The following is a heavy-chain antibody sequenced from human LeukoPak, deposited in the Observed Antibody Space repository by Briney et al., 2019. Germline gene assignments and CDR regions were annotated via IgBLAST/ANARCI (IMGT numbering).Heavy chain of an antibody. J-gene: IGHJ6*03. V-gene: IGHV4-59*01. Sequence: SETLSLTCTVSGGSISSYYWSWIRQPPGKGQELIGYIYYSGSTIYNPSLKSRVTISVDTSKNQSSLKLSSVTAADAAVYYCAREGVGYCSGGSCHGGFWYYYMDVWGKGTTVTVSS. CDR2: IYYSGST. CDR3: AREGVGYCSGGSCHGGFWYYYMDV. CDR1: GGSISSYY. D-gene: IGHD2-15*01.